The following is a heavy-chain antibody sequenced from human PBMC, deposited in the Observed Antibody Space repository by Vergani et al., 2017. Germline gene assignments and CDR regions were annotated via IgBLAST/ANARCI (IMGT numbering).Heavy chain of an antibody. CDR1: GGSFSGYY. CDR2: INHSGST. J-gene: IGHJ4*02. V-gene: IGHV4-34*01. CDR3: ARGRGRVGARD. Sequence: QVQLQQWGAGLLKPSETLSLTCAVYGGSFSGYYWSWIRQPPGKGLEWIGEINHSGSTNYNPSLKSRFTISVDTSKNQFSLKLSSVTAADTAVYYCARGRGRVGARDWGQGTLVTVSS. D-gene: IGHD1-26*01.